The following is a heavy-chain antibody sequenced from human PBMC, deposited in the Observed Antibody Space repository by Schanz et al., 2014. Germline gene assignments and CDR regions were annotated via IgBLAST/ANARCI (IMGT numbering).Heavy chain of an antibody. V-gene: IGHV3-23*01. D-gene: IGHD3-10*01. CDR3: AKYRGYYRVSGSYRELEY. CDR1: GFTFGDYA. Sequence: EVQLLESGGGLVQPGGSLRLSCAASGFTFGDYAMTWVRQAPGQGLEWVSAINTGVNTYYADSVRGRFTMSRDNSKNTLYLQMNSLRAGDAAVYYCAKYRGYYRVSGSYRELEYWGQGTLVTVSS. J-gene: IGHJ4*02. CDR2: INTGVNT.